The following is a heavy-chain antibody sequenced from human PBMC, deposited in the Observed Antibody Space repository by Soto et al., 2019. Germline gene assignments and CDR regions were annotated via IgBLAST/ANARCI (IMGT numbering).Heavy chain of an antibody. CDR1: GFTLSSFW. CDR2: INADGSNT. J-gene: IGHJ6*02. D-gene: IGHD1-1*01. V-gene: IGHV3-74*01. CDR3: ARDRGYTMDV. Sequence: GGSLRLSCAASGFTLSSFWMHWVRQAPGKGLVWVSVINADGSNTAYADSVKGRFTISRDSAKNTLYLQMNSLRVEDTAVYYCARDRGYTMDVWGQGTTVTVSS.